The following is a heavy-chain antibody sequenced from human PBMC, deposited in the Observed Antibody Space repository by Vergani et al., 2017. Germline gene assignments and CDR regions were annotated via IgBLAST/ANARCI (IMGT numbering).Heavy chain of an antibody. D-gene: IGHD4-17*01. CDR2: IYYSGST. Sequence: QVQLQESGPGLVKPSETLSLTCTVSGGSISSYYWRWIRQPPGKGLEWIGYIYYSGSTNYNPSLKSRVTISVDTSKNQFSLKLSSVTAADTAVYYCARADGDYFDYWGQGTLVTVSS. CDR1: GGSISSYY. V-gene: IGHV4-59*01. CDR3: ARADGDYFDY. J-gene: IGHJ4*02.